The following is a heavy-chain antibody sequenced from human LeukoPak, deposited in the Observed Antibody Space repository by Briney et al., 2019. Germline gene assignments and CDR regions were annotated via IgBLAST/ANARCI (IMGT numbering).Heavy chain of an antibody. CDR2: IDSYDSI. CDR3: ARDRPTGASRVFLVQ. J-gene: IGHJ4*02. Sequence: GGSLRLSCAASGFTFGIYTMIWVRQAPGKGLEWVSSIDSYDSINYADSVKGRFTISRDNARNSLYLLMNNLRAEDTAVYYCARDRPTGASRVFLVQWGQGTLVTVSS. V-gene: IGHV3-69-1*01. CDR1: GFTFGIYT. D-gene: IGHD1-26*01.